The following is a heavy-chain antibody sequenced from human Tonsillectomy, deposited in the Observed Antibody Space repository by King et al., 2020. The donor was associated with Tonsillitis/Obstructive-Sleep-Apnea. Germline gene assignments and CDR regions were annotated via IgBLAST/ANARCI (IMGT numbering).Heavy chain of an antibody. D-gene: IGHD2-2*01. CDR3: ARGEGGPAASFSFDP. CDR2: IYYSGST. V-gene: IGHV4-59*08. J-gene: IGHJ5*02. Sequence: MQLQESGPGLVKPSETLSLTCTVSGGSISSYYWSWIRQPPGKGLEWIGYIYYSGSTNYNPSLKSRVTISVDTSKNQFSLKLSSVTAADTAVYYCARGEGGPAASFSFDPWGQGTLVTVSS. CDR1: GGSISSYY.